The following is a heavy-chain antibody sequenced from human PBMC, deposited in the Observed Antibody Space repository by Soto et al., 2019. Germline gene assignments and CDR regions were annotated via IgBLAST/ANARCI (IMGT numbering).Heavy chain of an antibody. J-gene: IGHJ6*02. Sequence: EVQLVESGGGLVQPGGSLRLSCGVSGFTISTYWMSWVRRTPGKGLEWVGNINQGGSENFYAGSVRGRFSISRDNARNTVYLQMKGLRAADTAVYFCARDRGNGYYGQDTWGMDVWGQGTTVTVSS. CDR3: ARDRGNGYYGQDTWGMDV. CDR2: INQGGSEN. D-gene: IGHD3-22*01. CDR1: GFTISTYW. V-gene: IGHV3-7*05.